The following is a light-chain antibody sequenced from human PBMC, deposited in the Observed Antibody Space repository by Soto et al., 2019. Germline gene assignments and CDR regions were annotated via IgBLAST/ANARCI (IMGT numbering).Light chain of an antibody. Sequence: GDSVPITCRSSQNIRNWLAWYQQKPGKAPNPLINDASSSKSGVPARFSGSGSGTEFTLTISSLQPDDFATYFCQQYNTYSPFGQGTRLEIK. J-gene: IGKJ5*01. V-gene: IGKV1-5*01. CDR1: QNIRNW. CDR3: QQYNTYSP. CDR2: DAS.